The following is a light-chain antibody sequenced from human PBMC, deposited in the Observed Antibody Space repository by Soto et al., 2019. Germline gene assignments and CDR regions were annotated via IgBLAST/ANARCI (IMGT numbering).Light chain of an antibody. CDR2: AAS. V-gene: IGKV1-39*01. CDR3: QPSYSTPYT. J-gene: IGKJ2*01. CDR1: QSISSY. Sequence: DIQITQSPSSLSASVGDRVTITCRASQSISSYLNWYQQKPGKAPELLIYAASSLQSAVPSRFSGSGSGADFALTISSLQPEDFATYYCQPSYSTPYTFGQGTKVDIK.